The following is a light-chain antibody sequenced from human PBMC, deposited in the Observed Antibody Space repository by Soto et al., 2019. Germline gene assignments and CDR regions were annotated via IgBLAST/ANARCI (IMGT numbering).Light chain of an antibody. CDR1: QDVSND. V-gene: IGKV1-17*02. CDR3: LQHTYIWS. J-gene: IGKJ1*01. Sequence: DIQMTQSPPSLSASVGDRVTITCRASQDVSNDLGWFQQKPGKAPKRLIFGASNLESGVASRLSRAGSGTEFILTITNLQPEDFATYYCLQHTYIWSFGQGTKVDIK. CDR2: GAS.